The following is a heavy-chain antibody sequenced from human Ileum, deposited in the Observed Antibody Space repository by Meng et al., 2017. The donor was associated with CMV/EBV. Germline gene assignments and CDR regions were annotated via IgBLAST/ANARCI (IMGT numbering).Heavy chain of an antibody. Sequence: ASVKVSCKASGYTFSSYGISWVRQAPGQGLECMGWISANNGNTNLAQKLQDKITMTTDTSTSTAYMELRNLRSDDTAVYFCARDSPPRGIWSGSYFYYYFGMDVWGQGTTVTVSS. D-gene: IGHD3-3*01. J-gene: IGHJ6*02. CDR3: ARDSPPRGIWSGSYFYYYFGMDV. CDR2: ISANNGNT. V-gene: IGHV1-18*01. CDR1: GYTFSSYG.